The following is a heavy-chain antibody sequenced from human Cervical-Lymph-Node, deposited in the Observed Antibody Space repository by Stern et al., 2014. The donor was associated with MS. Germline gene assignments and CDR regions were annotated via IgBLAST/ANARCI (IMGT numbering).Heavy chain of an antibody. D-gene: IGHD4-23*01. Sequence: QVQLQESGPGLVKPSETLSLTCTVSGGSISSYYWSWIRQPPGKGLEWIGYIYYSGSTNYNPSLKSRVTISVDTSKNQFSLKLSSVTAADTAVYYCARVNYGGNGFAFDIWGQGTMVTVSS. J-gene: IGHJ3*02. CDR1: GGSISSYY. V-gene: IGHV4-59*01. CDR2: IYYSGST. CDR3: ARVNYGGNGFAFDI.